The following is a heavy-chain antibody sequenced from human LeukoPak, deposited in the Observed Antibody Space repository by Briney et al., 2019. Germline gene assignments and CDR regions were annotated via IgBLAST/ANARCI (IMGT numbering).Heavy chain of an antibody. Sequence: GGSLRLSCAASGFTFSSYSMNWVRQAPEKGLEWVSSISSSSSYIYYADSVKGRFTISRDNAKNSLYLQMNSLRAEDTAVYYCARMGVASMTTLYYFDYWGQGTLVTVSS. V-gene: IGHV3-21*01. CDR2: ISSSSSYI. D-gene: IGHD4-11*01. CDR3: ARMGVASMTTLYYFDY. CDR1: GFTFSSYS. J-gene: IGHJ4*02.